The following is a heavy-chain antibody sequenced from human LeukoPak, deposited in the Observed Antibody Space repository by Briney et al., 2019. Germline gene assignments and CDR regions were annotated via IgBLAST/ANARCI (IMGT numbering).Heavy chain of an antibody. Sequence: PGGSLRLSCAASGFTFSSYAMSWVRQAPGKGLEWVSTISGSGGSTYYADSVKGRFTISRDNSKNTLYLQMNSLRAEDTAVYYCARGSGSRQLSDYWGQGTLVTVSS. CDR2: ISGSGGST. J-gene: IGHJ4*02. CDR1: GFTFSSYA. V-gene: IGHV3-23*01. CDR3: ARGSGSRQLSDY. D-gene: IGHD6-13*01.